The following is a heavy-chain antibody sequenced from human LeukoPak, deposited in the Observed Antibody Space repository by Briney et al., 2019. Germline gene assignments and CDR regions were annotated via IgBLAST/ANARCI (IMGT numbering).Heavy chain of an antibody. D-gene: IGHD5-24*01. Sequence: ASVKVSCKASGYTFTGYYMHWVRQAPGQGLEWMGWINPNSGGTNYAQKFRGRVTMTRDTSISTAYMELSSLRSEDTAFYYCATDHSMANTAWWFDPWGQGTLVTVSS. CDR1: GYTFTGYY. J-gene: IGHJ5*02. V-gene: IGHV1-2*02. CDR3: ATDHSMANTAWWFDP. CDR2: INPNSGGT.